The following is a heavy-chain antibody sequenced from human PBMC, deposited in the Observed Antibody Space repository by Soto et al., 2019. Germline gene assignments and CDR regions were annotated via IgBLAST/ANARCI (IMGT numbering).Heavy chain of an antibody. J-gene: IGHJ5*02. CDR3: ASHLVVTATYLFDA. Sequence: GGSLRLSCAASGFTFSSYAMSWVRQAPGKGLEWVSAISGSGGSTYYADSVKGRFTISRDNSKNTLYLHMNSLRAEDTAVYYCASHLVVTATYLFDAWGQGTLVTLSS. CDR1: GFTFSSYA. V-gene: IGHV3-23*01. D-gene: IGHD2-21*02. CDR2: ISGSGGST.